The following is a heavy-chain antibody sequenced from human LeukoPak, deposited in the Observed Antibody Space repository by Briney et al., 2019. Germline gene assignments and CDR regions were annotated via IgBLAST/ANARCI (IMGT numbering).Heavy chain of an antibody. Sequence: SETLSLTCAVYGGSFSGYHWSWIRQAPGKGLEWIGEINHSGSTNYSPSLKSRVTISVDTSKNQFSLKLSSVTAADTAVYYCARGTCSSTSCYDNWFDPWGQGTLVTVSS. J-gene: IGHJ5*02. CDR3: ARGTCSSTSCYDNWFDP. D-gene: IGHD2-2*01. CDR1: GGSFSGYH. V-gene: IGHV4-34*01. CDR2: INHSGST.